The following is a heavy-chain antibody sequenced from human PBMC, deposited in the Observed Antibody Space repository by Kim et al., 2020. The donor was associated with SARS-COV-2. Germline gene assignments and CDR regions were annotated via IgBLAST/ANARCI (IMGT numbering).Heavy chain of an antibody. CDR1: GITVSRNY. V-gene: IGHV3-53*01. J-gene: IGHJ6*02. Sequence: GGSLRPSCTVSGITVSRNYMNWVRQAPGEGLEWVSVIYSGGSTLYADSVKGRFTISRDISKSTVYLQMNTLRDEDTAVYYCARSGGYSYYGMDVWGQGTT. D-gene: IGHD4-4*01. CDR3: ARSGGYSYYGMDV. CDR2: IYSGGST.